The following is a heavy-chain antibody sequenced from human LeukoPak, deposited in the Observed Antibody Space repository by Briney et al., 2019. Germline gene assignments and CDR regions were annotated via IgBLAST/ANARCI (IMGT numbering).Heavy chain of an antibody. D-gene: IGHD3-22*01. CDR3: ARPNDSSGSLDY. CDR2: IYYSGST. J-gene: IGHJ4*02. CDR1: GGSISSSSYY. V-gene: IGHV4-39*01. Sequence: SETLSLTCTVPGGSISSSSYYWGWIRQPPGKGLEWIGSIYYSGSTYYNPSLKSRVTISVDTSKNQFSLKLSSVTAADTAVYYCARPNDSSGSLDYWGQGTLVTVSS.